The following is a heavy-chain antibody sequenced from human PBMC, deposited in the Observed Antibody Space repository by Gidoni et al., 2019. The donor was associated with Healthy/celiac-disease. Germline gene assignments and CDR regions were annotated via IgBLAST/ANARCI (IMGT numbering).Heavy chain of an antibody. CDR2: IKQDGSEK. CDR3: ARDQSTDAFDI. J-gene: IGHJ3*02. V-gene: IGHV3-7*01. CDR1: GFTFSSYW. Sequence: EVQLVESGGGLVQPGGSLRRSCAASGFTFSSYWMSWVRQAPGKGLEWVANIKQDGSEKYYVDSVKGRFTISRDNAKNALYLQMNSLRAEDTAVYYCARDQSTDAFDIWGQGTMVTVSS.